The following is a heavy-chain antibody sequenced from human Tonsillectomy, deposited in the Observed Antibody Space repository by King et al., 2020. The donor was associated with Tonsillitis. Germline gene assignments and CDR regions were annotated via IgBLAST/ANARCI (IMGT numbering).Heavy chain of an antibody. CDR1: GFTFSTYT. J-gene: IGHJ5*01. V-gene: IGHV3-48*02. Sequence: VQLVESGGGLVQPGGSLRLSCAASGFTFSTYTMNWVRQAPGKGLEWISYINSASAHIYYADSVRGRFTISRDNAKNSLFLQMNSLRDEDTAVYYCARERGYNYAPGFDSWGQGTLVTVSS. CDR3: ARERGYNYAPGFDS. D-gene: IGHD5-18*01. CDR2: INSASAHI.